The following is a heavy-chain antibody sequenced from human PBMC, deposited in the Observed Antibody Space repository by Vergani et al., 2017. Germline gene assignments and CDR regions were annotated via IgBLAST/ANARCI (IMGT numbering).Heavy chain of an antibody. CDR2: IIPLFGTA. CDR1: GGTFSNYA. Sequence: QVQLVQSGAEVKKPGSSVKVSCKASGGTFSNYAINWVRQAPGQGLEWMGGIIPLFGTANYAQRFQGRVTITADQSTNTAYMELSGLRSEDTAVYYCARESADGQQLVRPFTYGGQGTLVTVSS. CDR3: ARESADGQQLVRPFTY. V-gene: IGHV1-69*01. D-gene: IGHD6-13*01. J-gene: IGHJ4*02.